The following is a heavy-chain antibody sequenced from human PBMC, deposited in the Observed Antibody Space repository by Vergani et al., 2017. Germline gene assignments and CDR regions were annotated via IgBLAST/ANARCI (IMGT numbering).Heavy chain of an antibody. CDR2: ISGSGGST. V-gene: IGHV3-23*01. CDR1: GFTFSSYA. Sequence: EVQLLESGGGLVQPGGSLRLSCAASGFTFSSYAMSWVRQAPGKGLEWVSAISGSGGSTYYADSVKGRFTISRDNSKNTLYLQMNSLRAEDTAVYYCARVLLLIGLSGKPRVRDPYYGMDVWGQGP. J-gene: IGHJ6*02. D-gene: IGHD3-9*01. CDR3: ARVLLLIGLSGKPRVRDPYYGMDV.